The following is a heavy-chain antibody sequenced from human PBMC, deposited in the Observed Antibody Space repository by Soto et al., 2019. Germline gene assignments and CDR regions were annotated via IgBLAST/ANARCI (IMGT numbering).Heavy chain of an antibody. CDR1: SGSISSSNW. J-gene: IGHJ4*02. D-gene: IGHD2-21*01. Sequence: SETLSLTCAVSSGSISSSNWWSWVRQPPGKGLEWIGEIYHSGSTNYNPSLKSRVTISVDKSKNQFSLKLSSVTAADTAVYYCARAIVVVSVAYYFDYWGQGTLVTVSS. CDR3: ARAIVVVSVAYYFDY. V-gene: IGHV4-4*02. CDR2: IYHSGST.